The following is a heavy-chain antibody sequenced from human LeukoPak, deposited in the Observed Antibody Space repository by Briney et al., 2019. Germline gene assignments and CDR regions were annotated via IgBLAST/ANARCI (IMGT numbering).Heavy chain of an antibody. Sequence: GESLRISFQVSGYNLSTYWITWVRQMPGKGVVWVGRIDPRVSYINYSTPFQGNVPISHEKSINTAYLQWGSLRVSVTAMYYCARHYDILTAFFSWGQGTLVTVPS. CDR3: ARHYDILTAFFS. D-gene: IGHD3-9*01. CDR1: GYNLSTYW. J-gene: IGHJ4*02. V-gene: IGHV5-10-1*01. CDR2: IDPRVSYI.